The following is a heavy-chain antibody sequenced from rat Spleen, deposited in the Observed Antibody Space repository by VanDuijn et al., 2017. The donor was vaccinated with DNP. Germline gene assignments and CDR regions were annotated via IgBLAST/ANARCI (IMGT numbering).Heavy chain of an antibody. D-gene: IGHD1-4*01. Sequence: EVQLVESGGGLVQPGRSLKLSCAASGFSFRNYGMAWVRQGPTKGLEWVTSITGSGGSTFYRDSVKGRFTISRDNAKSSLYLQMNSLKSEDTATYFCTTLGTHFDYWGQGLMVTVSS. CDR3: TTLGTHFDY. CDR1: GFSFRNYG. V-gene: IGHV5-20*01. J-gene: IGHJ2*01. CDR2: ITGSGGST.